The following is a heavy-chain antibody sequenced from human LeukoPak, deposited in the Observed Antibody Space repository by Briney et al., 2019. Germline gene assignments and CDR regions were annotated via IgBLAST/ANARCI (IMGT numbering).Heavy chain of an antibody. D-gene: IGHD2-2*01. CDR2: ISGSGGST. V-gene: IGHV3-23*01. CDR1: GFTFSSYA. Sequence: GGSLRLSCAASGFTFSSYAMSWVRQAPGEGLERVSAISGSGGSTYYADSVKGRFTISRDNSKNTLYLQMNSLRAEDTAVYYCAKDAPVNIVVVPAANSWGQGTLVTVSS. J-gene: IGHJ4*02. CDR3: AKDAPVNIVVVPAANS.